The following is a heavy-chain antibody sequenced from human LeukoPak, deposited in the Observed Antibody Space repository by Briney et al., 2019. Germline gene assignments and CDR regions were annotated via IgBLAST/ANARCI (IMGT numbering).Heavy chain of an antibody. J-gene: IGHJ3*02. V-gene: IGHV1-3*01. Sequence: KFQGRVTITRDTSASTAYMELSSLRSEDTAVYYCARGYYGRDAFDIWGQGTMVTVSS. D-gene: IGHD3-10*01. CDR3: ARGYYGRDAFDI.